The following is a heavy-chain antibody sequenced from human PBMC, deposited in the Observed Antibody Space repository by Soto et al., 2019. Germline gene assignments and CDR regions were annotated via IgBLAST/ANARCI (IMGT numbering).Heavy chain of an antibody. CDR3: AGDPDRHYNDGHASSYP. V-gene: IGHV1-69*08. CDR2: IIPIIGII. J-gene: IGHJ5*02. CDR1: GGTFSTYT. Sequence: QVQLVQSGAEVKKPGSSVKVACKASGGTFSTYTITWVRQAPGQGLEWMGRIIPIIGIINYAQKFQGRVTISADKFTGTAYMELTGLRSDDTAVYDGAGDPDRHYNDGHASSYPWGQGTLVTVSS. D-gene: IGHD5-18*01.